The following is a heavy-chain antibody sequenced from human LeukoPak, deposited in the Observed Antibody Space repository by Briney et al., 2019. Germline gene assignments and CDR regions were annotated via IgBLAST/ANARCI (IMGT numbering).Heavy chain of an antibody. CDR3: ATVQYSSSWHWFDP. J-gene: IGHJ5*02. CDR1: GYTLTELS. CDR2: FDPEDGET. V-gene: IGHV1-24*01. Sequence: ASVKVSCKVSGYTLTELSMHWVGQAPGKGIAWMGGFDPEDGETIYAQKFQGRVTMTEHTSTDTAYIELSSLRCEDTAVYYFATVQYSSSWHWFDPWGQGTLVPVPS. D-gene: IGHD6-13*01.